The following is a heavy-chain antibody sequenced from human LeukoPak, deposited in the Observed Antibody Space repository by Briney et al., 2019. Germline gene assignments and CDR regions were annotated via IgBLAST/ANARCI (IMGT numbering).Heavy chain of an antibody. CDR2: INGDGRNI. V-gene: IGHV3-74*01. CDR1: GFAFSSYW. Sequence: GGSLRLSCVASGFAFSSYWMHWVRQDPRKGLVWVSRINGDGRNINYADSVRGRFTISRDNAKNTLYLQMNTLRVEDTAVYYCTRDLMDYDVSTGLHHYYMDVWGQGTTVTVSS. J-gene: IGHJ6*02. CDR3: TRDLMDYDVSTGLHHYYMDV. D-gene: IGHD3-9*01.